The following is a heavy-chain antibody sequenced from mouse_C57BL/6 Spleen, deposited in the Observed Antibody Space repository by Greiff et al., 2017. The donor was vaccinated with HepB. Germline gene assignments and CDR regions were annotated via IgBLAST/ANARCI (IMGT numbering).Heavy chain of an antibody. J-gene: IGHJ3*01. CDR3: ARSDGSLYDYEGFAY. D-gene: IGHD2-4*01. CDR1: GYTFTDYY. CDR2: INPNNGGT. V-gene: IGHV1-26*01. Sequence: EVQLQQSGPELVKPGASVKISCKASGYTFTDYYMNWVKQSHGKSLEWIGDINPNNGGTSYNQKFKGKATLTVDKSSSTAYMELRSLTSEDSAVYYCARSDGSLYDYEGFAYWGQGTLVTVSA.